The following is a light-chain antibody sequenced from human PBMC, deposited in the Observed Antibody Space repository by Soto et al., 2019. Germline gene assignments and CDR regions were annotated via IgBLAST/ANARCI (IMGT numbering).Light chain of an antibody. CDR1: SSDVGSYNL. CDR3: CSYAGSSTHYV. V-gene: IGLV2-23*02. J-gene: IGLJ1*01. Sequence: QSVLTQPASVSGSPGQSITISCTGTSSDVGSYNLVSWYQQHPGKAPKLMIYEVSKRPSGVSNRFSGSKSGNTASLTISGLQAEDEADYYCCSYAGSSTHYVFGTGNMVTVL. CDR2: EVS.